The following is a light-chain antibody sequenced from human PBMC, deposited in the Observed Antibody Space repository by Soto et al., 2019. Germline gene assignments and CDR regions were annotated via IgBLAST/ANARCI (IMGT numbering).Light chain of an antibody. CDR1: QSISSY. V-gene: IGKV1-39*01. CDR2: AAS. J-gene: IGKJ1*01. CDR3: QQYSSYPPT. Sequence: IQMTQSPSSLSASVGDRVTITYRASQSISSYLNWYQQKPGKAPKLLIYAASTLQSGVPSRFSGSGSGTDFTLTISCLQSEDFATYYCQQYSSYPPTFGQGAKVDIK.